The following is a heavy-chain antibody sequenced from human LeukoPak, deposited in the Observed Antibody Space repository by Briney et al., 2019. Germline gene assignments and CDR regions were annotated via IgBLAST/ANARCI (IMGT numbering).Heavy chain of an antibody. CDR2: ILYDGTKK. V-gene: IGHV3-30*04. CDR1: GFTFSNYA. D-gene: IGHD6-19*01. Sequence: GRSLRLSCAASGFTFSNYAMHWVRQAPGKGLEWVAVILYDGTKKFYADSVKGRFTISRDNSKNTLYLQMNSLRAEDTAVYYCARILDSAWGELGYWGQGTLVTVSS. J-gene: IGHJ4*02. CDR3: ARILDSAWGELGY.